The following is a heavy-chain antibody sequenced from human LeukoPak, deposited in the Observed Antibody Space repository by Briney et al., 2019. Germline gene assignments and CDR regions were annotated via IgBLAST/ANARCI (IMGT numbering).Heavy chain of an antibody. Sequence: GASVKVSCKASGYTFTSYGISWVRQAPGQGLEWMGWISAYNGNTNYAQKLQGRVTMTTDTSTSTAYMELRSLRSDDTAVYYCARDLPPNYDSGGYYDYWGQGTLVTVSS. CDR2: ISAYNGNT. CDR3: ARDLPPNYDSGGYYDY. J-gene: IGHJ4*02. D-gene: IGHD3-22*01. V-gene: IGHV1-18*01. CDR1: GYTFTSYG.